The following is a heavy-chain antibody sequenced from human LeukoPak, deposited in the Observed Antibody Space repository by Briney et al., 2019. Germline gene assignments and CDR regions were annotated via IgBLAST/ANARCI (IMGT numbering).Heavy chain of an antibody. V-gene: IGHV4-34*01. CDR1: GGSFSGYY. J-gene: IGHJ6*03. CDR2: INHSGST. CDR3: ARVPAAVAWGYYYYYYMDV. Sequence: PSETLSLTCAVYGGSFSGYYWSWIRQPPGKGLEWIGEINHSGSTNYNPSLKSRVTISVDTSKNQFSLKLSSVTAADTAVYYCARVPAAVAWGYYYYYYMDVWGKGTTVTISS. D-gene: IGHD6-13*01.